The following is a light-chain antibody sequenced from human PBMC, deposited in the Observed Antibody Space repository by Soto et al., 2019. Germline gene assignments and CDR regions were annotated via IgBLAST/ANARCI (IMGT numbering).Light chain of an antibody. CDR2: GAS. J-gene: IGKJ2*01. CDR3: QQYHNWPPQYT. V-gene: IGKV3-15*01. Sequence: EIVMTQSPASLSVSPGDGATLSCRASQSVASNVAWYQQKPGQGPRLLIHGASTRAVGVPARFSGSGSGIDFTLTIGSLQSEDFAVYYGQQYHNWPPQYTFGQGTKLRIK. CDR1: QSVASN.